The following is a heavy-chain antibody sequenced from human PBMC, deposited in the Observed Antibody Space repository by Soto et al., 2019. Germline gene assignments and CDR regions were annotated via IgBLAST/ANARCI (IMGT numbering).Heavy chain of an antibody. CDR3: ASGLSGSWYYFDY. CDR2: INPNSGGT. J-gene: IGHJ4*02. V-gene: IGHV1-2*04. CDR1: GYTFTGYY. D-gene: IGHD6-13*01. Sequence: ASVKVSCKASGYTFTGYYMHWVRQAPGQGLEWMGWINPNSGGTNYAQKFQGWVTMTRDTSISTAYMELSRLRSDDTAVYYCASGLSGSWYYFDYWGQGTLVTVSS.